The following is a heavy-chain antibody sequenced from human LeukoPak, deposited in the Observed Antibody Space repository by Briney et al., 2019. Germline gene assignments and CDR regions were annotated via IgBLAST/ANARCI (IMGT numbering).Heavy chain of an antibody. CDR1: GGTFSSYA. CDR2: IIPILGIA. D-gene: IGHD5-18*01. V-gene: IGHV1-69*04. J-gene: IGHJ4*02. Sequence: GASVKVSCKASGGTFSSYAISWVRQAPGQGLEWMGRIIPILGIANYAQKFQGRVTITADKSTSTAYMELSSLRSDDTAVYYCARVPGYSYGYEDYWGQGTPVAVSS. CDR3: ARVPGYSYGYEDY.